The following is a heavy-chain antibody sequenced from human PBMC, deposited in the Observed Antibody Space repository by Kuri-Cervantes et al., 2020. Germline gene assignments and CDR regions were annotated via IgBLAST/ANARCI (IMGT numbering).Heavy chain of an antibody. CDR3: ATAYGSGSYYIYFDH. Sequence: GSLRLSCTVSGGSISSYYWSWIRQPPGKGLEWIGYIYYSGSTNYNPSLKSRVTISVDTSKNQFSLNLSSVTAADTAVYYCATAYGSGSYYIYFDHWGQGTLVTVSS. J-gene: IGHJ4*02. CDR2: IYYSGST. CDR1: GGSISSYY. D-gene: IGHD3-10*01. V-gene: IGHV4-59*08.